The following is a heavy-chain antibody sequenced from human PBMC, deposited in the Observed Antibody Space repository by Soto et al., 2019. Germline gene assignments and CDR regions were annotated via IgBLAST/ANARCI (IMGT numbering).Heavy chain of an antibody. CDR1: GFPFGENA. CDR3: TKEDTSSGSLDY. Sequence: VGSLRLSCAASGFPFGENAMSWVRQAPGKGLEWVSGISDSGATTYYADSVRGRFTISRDNSKNTLYLQMKSLRAEDSASYYCTKEDTSSGSLDYWGQGALVTVSS. V-gene: IGHV3-23*01. J-gene: IGHJ4*02. CDR2: ISDSGATT. D-gene: IGHD6-19*01.